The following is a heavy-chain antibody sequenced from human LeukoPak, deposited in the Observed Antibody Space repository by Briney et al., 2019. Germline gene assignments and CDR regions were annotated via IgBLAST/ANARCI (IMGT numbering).Heavy chain of an antibody. D-gene: IGHD3-3*01. Sequence: GGSLRLSCAASGFTFSSFSMNWVRQAPGKGLEWVSYISSGSSTIYYADSVKGRFTISRDNAKNSLYLQMNSLRAEDTAVYYCARDYDFWSGYYTGIFVYWGRGTLVTVSS. CDR1: GFTFSSFS. V-gene: IGHV3-48*01. J-gene: IGHJ4*02. CDR2: ISSGSSTI. CDR3: ARDYDFWSGYYTGIFVY.